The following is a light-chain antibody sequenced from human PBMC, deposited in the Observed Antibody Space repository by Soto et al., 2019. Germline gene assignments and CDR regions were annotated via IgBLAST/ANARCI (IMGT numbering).Light chain of an antibody. V-gene: IGLV2-14*03. CDR3: SSYTTSNPRQIG. J-gene: IGLJ1*01. CDR2: DVS. CDR1: SSDVGGYNY. Sequence: QSVLTQPASVSGSPGQSITISCTGTSSDVGGYNYVSWYQHHPGEAPKLMIYDVSNRPSGVSNRFSGSKSGNTASLTISGLQLEDEADYYCSSYTTSNPRQIGFETGTKVTVL.